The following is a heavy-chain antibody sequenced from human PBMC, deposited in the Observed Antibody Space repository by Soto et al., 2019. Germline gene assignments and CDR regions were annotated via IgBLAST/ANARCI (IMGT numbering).Heavy chain of an antibody. V-gene: IGHV4-39*07. D-gene: IGHD6-25*01. Sequence: SETLSLTCTVSGGSISSSSYYWGWIRQPPGKGLEWIGTIYYSGSTYYNPSLKSRVTISVDTSKNQFSLKLSSVTAADTAVYYCARGAHLYSSAGISNTFDYWGQGTLVTVSS. CDR2: IYYSGST. CDR3: ARGAHLYSSAGISNTFDY. J-gene: IGHJ4*02. CDR1: GGSISSSSYY.